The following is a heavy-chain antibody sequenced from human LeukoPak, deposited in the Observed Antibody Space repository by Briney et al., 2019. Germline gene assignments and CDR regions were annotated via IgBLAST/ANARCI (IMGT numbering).Heavy chain of an antibody. Sequence: SETLSLTCTVSVGSISDYYWNCIRQAAGKGLEWIGRIYSNGNTDYSPSLRRRVTMSVDTSKNQFSLKLSSVTAADTAVYYCARVNSGWYSYYFDYWGQGTLVTVSS. CDR3: ARVNSGWYSYYFDY. V-gene: IGHV4-4*07. J-gene: IGHJ4*02. CDR1: VGSISDYY. CDR2: IYSNGNT. D-gene: IGHD6-19*01.